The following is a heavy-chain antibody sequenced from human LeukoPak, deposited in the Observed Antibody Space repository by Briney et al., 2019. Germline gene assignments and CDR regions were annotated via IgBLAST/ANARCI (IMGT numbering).Heavy chain of an antibody. Sequence: GGSLRLSCAASGFIFDDYAMHWVCQTPGKGLEWVSLISGDGTRTYYADSVKGRFTISRDNNKNSLYLQMNSLRSEDTALYYCAKADCGGDCHVLQRWGQGTLVTVSS. V-gene: IGHV3-43*02. CDR2: ISGDGTRT. J-gene: IGHJ1*01. CDR1: GFIFDDYA. D-gene: IGHD2-21*02. CDR3: AKADCGGDCHVLQR.